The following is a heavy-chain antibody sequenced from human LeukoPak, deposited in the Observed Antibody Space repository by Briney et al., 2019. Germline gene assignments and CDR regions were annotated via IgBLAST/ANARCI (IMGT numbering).Heavy chain of an antibody. CDR1: GFTFDDYA. V-gene: IGHV3-9*01. J-gene: IGHJ4*02. CDR2: ISWNSGSI. CDR3: AKDNTAGFDY. D-gene: IGHD5-18*01. Sequence: GRSLRLSCAASGFTFDDYAMHWVRQAPGKGLEWVSGISWNSGSIGYADSVKGRFTISRDNAKNSLYLQMNSLRAEDTALYYCAKDNTAGFDYWGQGTLVTVSS.